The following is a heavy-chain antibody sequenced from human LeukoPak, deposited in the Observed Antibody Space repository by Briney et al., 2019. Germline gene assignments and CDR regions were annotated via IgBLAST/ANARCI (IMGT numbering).Heavy chain of an antibody. CDR3: SFGFGACDY. D-gene: IGHD3-10*01. Sequence: GGSLRLSCAASGFTFSSYWMHWVRQAPGKGLVWVSRINSDGSSISYVDSVKGRFTISRDNAKKMLYLQMNSLRVEGTAVYYCSFGFGACDYWGQGTLVTVSS. CDR1: GFTFSSYW. J-gene: IGHJ4*02. V-gene: IGHV3-74*01. CDR2: INSDGSSI.